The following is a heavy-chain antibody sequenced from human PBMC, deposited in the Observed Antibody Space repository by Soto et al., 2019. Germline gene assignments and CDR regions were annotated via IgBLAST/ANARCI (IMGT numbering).Heavy chain of an antibody. J-gene: IGHJ4*02. CDR3: ARDPVLAFVAADYFDY. CDR1: GFTFSSYA. CDR2: ISYDGSNK. D-gene: IGHD6-19*01. V-gene: IGHV3-30-3*01. Sequence: QVQLVESGGGVVQPGRSLRLSCAASGFTFSSYAMHWVRQAPGKGLEWVAVISYDGSNKYYADSVKGRFTISRDNSKNTLYLQMNSVRAEDTAVYYCARDPVLAFVAADYFDYWGQGTLVTVSS.